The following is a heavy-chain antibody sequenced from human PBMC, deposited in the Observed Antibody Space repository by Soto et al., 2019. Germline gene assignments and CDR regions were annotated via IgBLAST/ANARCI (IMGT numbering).Heavy chain of an antibody. V-gene: IGHV1-8*01. CDR2: MNPNSGNT. CDR1: GYTFTSYD. J-gene: IGHJ4*02. CDR3: ARGRSVVVPAAIGY. Sequence: ASVKVSCKASGYTFTSYDINWVRQATGQGLEWMGWMNPNSGNTGYAQKFQGRVTMTRNTSISTAYMELSSLRSEDTAVYYCARGRSVVVPAAIGYWGQGTLVTVSS. D-gene: IGHD2-2*02.